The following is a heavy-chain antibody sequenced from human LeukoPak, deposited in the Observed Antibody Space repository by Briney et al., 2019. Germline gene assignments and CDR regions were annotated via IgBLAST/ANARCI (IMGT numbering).Heavy chain of an antibody. V-gene: IGHV3-21*01. CDR3: ARDCSGGSCYAH. J-gene: IGHJ4*02. Sequence: GGSLRLSCAASGFTFSSYSMNWVRQAPGKGLEWVSSISSSSSYIYYADSVKGRFTISRDNDKNSLYLQMNSLRAEDTAVYYCARDCSGGSCYAHWGQGTLVTVSS. CDR1: GFTFSSYS. D-gene: IGHD2-15*01. CDR2: ISSSSSYI.